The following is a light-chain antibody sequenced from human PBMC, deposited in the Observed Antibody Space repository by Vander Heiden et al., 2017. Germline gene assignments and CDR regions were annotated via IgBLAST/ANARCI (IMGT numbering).Light chain of an antibody. V-gene: IGLV3-25*03. J-gene: IGLJ3*02. Sequence: SYELTQTPTVSVSPGQTARLICSGDTSAKQQIYWYQHKPAQAPVVVMSKDTHRASGIPERFSGSSSGTTATLTISEVQAEDEADDFCQSADRSSGTDSIMFGGGTKLTVL. CDR3: QSADRSSGTDSIM. CDR2: KDT. CDR1: TSAKQQ.